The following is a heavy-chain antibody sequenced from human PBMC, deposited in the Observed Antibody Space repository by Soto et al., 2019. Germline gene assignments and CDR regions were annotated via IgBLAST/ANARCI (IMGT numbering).Heavy chain of an antibody. J-gene: IGHJ4*02. Sequence: SQTLSLTCAISGDSVSSNSAAWNWIRQSPSRDLEWLGRTYYRSKWYNDYAVSVKSRITINPDTSKNQFSLQLNSVTPEDSAVYYCARDSPGSDYSSSSFGYWGQGTLVTVSS. V-gene: IGHV6-1*01. CDR2: TYYRSKWYN. CDR3: ARDSPGSDYSSSSFGY. CDR1: GDSVSSNSAA. D-gene: IGHD6-6*01.